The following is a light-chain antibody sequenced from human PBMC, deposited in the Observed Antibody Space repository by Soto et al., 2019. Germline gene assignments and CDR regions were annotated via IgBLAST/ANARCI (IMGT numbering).Light chain of an antibody. CDR1: SSDVGSYNL. CDR3: CSYAGSNTRV. J-gene: IGLJ1*01. CDR2: EGN. V-gene: IGLV2-23*01. Sequence: QSALTQPASVSGSPGQSITISCTGTSSDVGSYNLVSWYQQHPGKAPKLIIFEGNRRPSGVSNRFSGSKSGNTASLTISGLQDEDEADYYCCSYAGSNTRVFGTGTKVTVL.